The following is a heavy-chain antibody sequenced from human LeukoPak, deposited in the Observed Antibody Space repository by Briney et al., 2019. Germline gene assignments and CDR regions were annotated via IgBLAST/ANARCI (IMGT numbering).Heavy chain of an antibody. V-gene: IGHV4-61*02. D-gene: IGHD2-21*02. CDR2: IYTSGST. CDR1: GGSISSGSYY. Sequence: PSETLSLTCTVSGGSISSGSYYWSWIRQPAGKGLEWIGRIYTSGSTQYNPSLKSRVTISVDTSKNQFSLKLSSVTAADTAVYYCARIYCGGDCRGYYYHYYMDVWGKGTTVTISS. J-gene: IGHJ6*03. CDR3: ARIYCGGDCRGYYYHYYMDV.